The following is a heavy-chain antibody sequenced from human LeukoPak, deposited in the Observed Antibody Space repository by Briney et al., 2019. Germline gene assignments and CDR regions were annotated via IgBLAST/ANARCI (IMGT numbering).Heavy chain of an antibody. D-gene: IGHD1-1*01. CDR2: IFPDDSDT. V-gene: IGHV5-51*01. CDR1: RNTFTSHW. CDR3: ARLGNNWEEGGDAFHI. Sequence: GESLQISCKGSRNTFTSHWIGWVRQMPGKGLELMGIIFPDDSDTRYSPSLQGQVTISADKSINTAYLQWSSLKASETAMYYCARLGNNWEEGGDAFHIWGQGTMVTVSS. J-gene: IGHJ3*02.